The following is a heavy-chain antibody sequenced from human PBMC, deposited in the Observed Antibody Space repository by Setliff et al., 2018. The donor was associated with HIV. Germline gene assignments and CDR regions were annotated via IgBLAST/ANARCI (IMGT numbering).Heavy chain of an antibody. CDR2: LFFSGGT. V-gene: IGHV4-39*01. Sequence: PSETLSLTCSVSGVSITSRDHFWGWIRQSPGKGLEWIGSLFFSGGTFYNSSLKSRLTISADTSKNQFSLRLTAATAADTAVYYCARLGEYSSSTVPYFDYWGPGILVTVPQ. J-gene: IGHJ4*02. CDR3: ARLGEYSSSTVPYFDY. CDR1: GVSITSRDHF. D-gene: IGHD6-6*01.